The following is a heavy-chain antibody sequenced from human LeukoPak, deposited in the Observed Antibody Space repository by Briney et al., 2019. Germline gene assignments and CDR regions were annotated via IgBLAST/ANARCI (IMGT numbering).Heavy chain of an antibody. CDR2: IYYSGST. CDR3: ARRTRIADAFDI. V-gene: IGHV4-59*01. D-gene: IGHD2/OR15-2a*01. J-gene: IGHJ3*02. Sequence: SETLSLTCAVYGGSFSGYYWSWIRQPPGKGLEWIGYIYYSGSTNYNPSLKSRVTISVDTSKNQFSLKLSSVTAADTAVYYCARRTRIADAFDIWGQGTMVTVSS. CDR1: GGSFSGYY.